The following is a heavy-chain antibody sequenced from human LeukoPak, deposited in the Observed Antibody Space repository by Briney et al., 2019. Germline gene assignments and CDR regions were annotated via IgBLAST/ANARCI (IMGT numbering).Heavy chain of an antibody. CDR3: ARGPPGYCSGGSCYQLVY. Sequence: GGSLRLSCPAPGFTFSDHYMDWVRHAPGKGLEWVGRTRNKANSYTTAYAASVKGRFTISRDDSKNSLYLQMNSLKTEDTAVYYCARGPPGYCSGGSCYQLVYWGQGTLVTVSS. CDR2: TRNKANSYTT. V-gene: IGHV3-72*01. J-gene: IGHJ4*02. CDR1: GFTFSDHY. D-gene: IGHD2-15*01.